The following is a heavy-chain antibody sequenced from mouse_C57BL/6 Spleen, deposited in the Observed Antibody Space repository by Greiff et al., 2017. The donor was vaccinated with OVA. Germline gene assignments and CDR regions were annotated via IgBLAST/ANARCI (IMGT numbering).Heavy chain of an antibody. D-gene: IGHD2-4*01. J-gene: IGHJ2*01. CDR1: GYAFSSSW. V-gene: IGHV1-82*01. CDR2: IYPGDGDT. Sequence: QVQLQQSGPELVKPGASVKISCKASGYAFSSSWMNWVKQRPGKGLEWIGRIYPGDGDTNYNGKFKGKATLTADKSSSTAYMQLSSLTSEDSAVYVCARWGDYDEKGDYWGQGTTLTVSS. CDR3: ARWGDYDEKGDY.